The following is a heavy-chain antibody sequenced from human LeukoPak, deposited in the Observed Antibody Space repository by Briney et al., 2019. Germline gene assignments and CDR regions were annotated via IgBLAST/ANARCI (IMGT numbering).Heavy chain of an antibody. CDR2: INPNSSGT. J-gene: IGHJ4*02. CDR1: GYTLTGNY. D-gene: IGHD7-27*01. CDR3: SRQGTGDELDY. Sequence: ASVKVSCKASGYTLTGNYMHWVRQAPGQGLEWMGWINPNSSGTLYAQKFQGRVTMTRDTSITTAYMELRRLRSDDTAVYYCSRQGTGDELDYWGQGTLATVSS. V-gene: IGHV1-2*02.